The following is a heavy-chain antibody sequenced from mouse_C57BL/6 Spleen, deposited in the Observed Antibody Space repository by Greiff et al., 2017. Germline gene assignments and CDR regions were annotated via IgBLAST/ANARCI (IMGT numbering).Heavy chain of an antibody. J-gene: IGHJ2*01. CDR1: GYSFTDYN. CDR3: ARKGDIWGYDGYFDY. Sequence: EVKLQESGPELVKPGASVKISCKASGYSFTDYNMNWVKQSNGKSLEWIGVINPNYGTTSYNQKFKGKATLTVDQSSSTAYMQLNSLTSEDSAVYYCARKGDIWGYDGYFDYWGQGTTLTVSS. CDR2: INPNYGTT. V-gene: IGHV1-39*01. D-gene: IGHD2-2*01.